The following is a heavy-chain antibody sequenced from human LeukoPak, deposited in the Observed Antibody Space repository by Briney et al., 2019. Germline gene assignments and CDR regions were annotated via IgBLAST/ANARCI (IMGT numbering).Heavy chain of an antibody. CDR1: GGYIGIYY. Sequence: PSETLSLTCTVSGGYIGIYYWSWIRQPPGKGLEWIGYIFNSGSTNYNPSLKSRVTISVDTSKNQFSLKLSSVTAADTAVYFCALGDCSSTSCYVFDYWGQGTLVTVSS. V-gene: IGHV4-59*01. CDR3: ALGDCSSTSCYVFDY. CDR2: IFNSGST. D-gene: IGHD2-2*01. J-gene: IGHJ4*02.